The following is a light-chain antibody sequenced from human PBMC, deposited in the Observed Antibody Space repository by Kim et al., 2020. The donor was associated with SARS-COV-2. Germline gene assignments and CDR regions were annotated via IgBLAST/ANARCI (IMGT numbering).Light chain of an antibody. J-gene: IGLJ1*01. CDR2: DVS. CDR3: SSYTSSSTYV. CDR1: SSDVGVYNY. Sequence: GQSITSSCTETSSDVGVYNYVSWYQQHPGKAPKLMIYDVSKRPSGVSNRFSGSKSGNTASLTISGLQAEDEADYYCSSYTSSSTYVFGSGTKVTVL. V-gene: IGLV2-14*04.